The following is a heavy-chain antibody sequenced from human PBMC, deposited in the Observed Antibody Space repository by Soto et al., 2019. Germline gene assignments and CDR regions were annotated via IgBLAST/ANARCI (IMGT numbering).Heavy chain of an antibody. CDR1: GFTFSSYW. Sequence: GGSLRLSCAASGFTFSSYWMHWVRQAPGKGLVWVSRINSDGSSTSYADSVKGRFTISRDNAKNTLYLQMNSLRAEDTAVYYCAKESRYDILTGNTDYWGQGTLVTVS. CDR2: INSDGSST. D-gene: IGHD3-9*01. V-gene: IGHV3-74*01. J-gene: IGHJ4*02. CDR3: AKESRYDILTGNTDY.